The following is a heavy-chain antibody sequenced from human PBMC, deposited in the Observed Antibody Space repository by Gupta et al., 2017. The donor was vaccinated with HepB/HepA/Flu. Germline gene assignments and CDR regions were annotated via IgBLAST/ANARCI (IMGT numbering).Heavy chain of an antibody. Sequence: VRQAPVQGLECMGWIDPNNGDTRFAQKFQGRVTLTTDTSISTAYMELSGLRSDDTAIYFCARNPERGGINWGRTQQYWGQGTLVTVSS. V-gene: IGHV1-2*02. CDR3: ARNPERGGINWGRTQQY. J-gene: IGHJ4*02. CDR2: IDPNNGDT. D-gene: IGHD7-27*01.